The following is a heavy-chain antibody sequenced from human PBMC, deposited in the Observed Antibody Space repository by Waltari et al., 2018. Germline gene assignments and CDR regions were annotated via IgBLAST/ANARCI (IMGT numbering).Heavy chain of an antibody. V-gene: IGHV1-2*02. CDR1: GSTFTGYY. D-gene: IGHD2-15*01. CDR3: ARTAVVPFSTFDY. J-gene: IGHJ4*02. Sequence: QVQLVQSGAEVKKPAASVKVSCKASGSTFTGYYMHWLRQAPGQGLEGMGWINPNSGGTNYAQKFQGRVTMTRDTSISTAYMELSRLRSDDTAVYYCARTAVVPFSTFDYWGQGTLVTVSS. CDR2: INPNSGGT.